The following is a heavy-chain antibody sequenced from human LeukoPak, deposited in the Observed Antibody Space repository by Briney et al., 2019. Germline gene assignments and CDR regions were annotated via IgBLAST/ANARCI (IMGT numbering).Heavy chain of an antibody. J-gene: IGHJ5*01. CDR3: ARTNYDILTGYYTNWFDP. D-gene: IGHD3-9*01. CDR1: GGTISSYY. V-gene: IGHV4-4*07. Sequence: PSETLSLTCTVSGGTISSYYWSWIRQPAGKGLEWIGSTYISGSTNYNPSLKSRVSMSVDTSKNQFSLKLSSVSAGDTAVYYCARTNYDILTGYYTNWFDPWGQGTLVTVSS. CDR2: TYISGST.